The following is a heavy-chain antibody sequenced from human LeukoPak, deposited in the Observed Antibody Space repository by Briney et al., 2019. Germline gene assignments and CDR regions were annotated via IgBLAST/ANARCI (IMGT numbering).Heavy chain of an antibody. CDR1: GGSISSYY. CDR2: IYYSGST. D-gene: IGHD5-18*01. CDR3: ARAGYSYFYYFDY. Sequence: SETLSLTCTVSGGSISSYYWSWIRQPPGKGLEWIGYIYYSGSTNYNPSLKSRVTISVDTSKNQFSLKLSSVTAADTAVYFCARAGYSYFYYFDYWGQGTLVTVSS. J-gene: IGHJ4*02. V-gene: IGHV4-59*01.